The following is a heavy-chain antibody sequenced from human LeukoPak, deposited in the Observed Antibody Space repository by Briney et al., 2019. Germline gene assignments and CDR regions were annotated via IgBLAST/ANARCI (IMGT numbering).Heavy chain of an antibody. CDR1: GGSISSSSYY. CDR3: ARDYAYSSSWNNYYYYYYMDV. Sequence: SETLSLTCTVSGGSISSSSYYWGWIRQPPGKGLEWIGSIYYSGSTYYNPSLKSRVTISVDTSKNQFSLKLSSVTAADTAVYYCARDYAYSSSWNNYYYYYYMDVWGKGTTVTVSS. V-gene: IGHV4-39*07. J-gene: IGHJ6*03. D-gene: IGHD6-13*01. CDR2: IYYSGST.